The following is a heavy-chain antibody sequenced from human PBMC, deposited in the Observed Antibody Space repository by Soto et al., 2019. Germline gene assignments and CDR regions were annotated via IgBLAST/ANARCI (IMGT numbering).Heavy chain of an antibody. J-gene: IGHJ6*02. CDR1: GFIFSSYG. V-gene: IGHV3-30*03. CDR3: ARELDGIDV. CDR2: ISYDGSNK. Sequence: GGSLRLSCAASGFIFSSYGMHWVRQAPGKGLEWVAVISYDGSNKYYADSVKGRFTISRDNAKNSLYLQMNSLRAEDTAVYYCARELDGIDVWGQGTTVTVSS.